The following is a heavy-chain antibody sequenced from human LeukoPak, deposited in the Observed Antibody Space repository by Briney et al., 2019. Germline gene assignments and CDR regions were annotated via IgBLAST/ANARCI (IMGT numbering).Heavy chain of an antibody. V-gene: IGHV1-46*01. CDR1: GYTFTSNY. D-gene: IGHD2-15*01. J-gene: IGHJ4*02. CDR2: ISPSGGST. CDR3: ARRDIVVVVSASDY. Sequence: ASVKVSCKAFGYTFTSNYMHWVRQAPGQGPEWMGVISPSGGSTTYAQKFQGRVTLTRDMSTSTDYLELSSLRSEDTAVYYCARRDIVVVVSASDYWGQGTLVTVSS.